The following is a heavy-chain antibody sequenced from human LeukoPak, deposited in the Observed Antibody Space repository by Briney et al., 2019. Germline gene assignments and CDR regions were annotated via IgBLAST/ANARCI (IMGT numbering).Heavy chain of an antibody. CDR2: ISSSGSTI. CDR1: GFTFSSYE. J-gene: IGHJ3*02. CDR3: ARPQSGSYFGYAFDI. V-gene: IGHV3-48*03. Sequence: GGSLRLSCAASGFTFSSYEMNWVRQAPGKGLEWVSYISSSGSTIYYADSVKGRFTISRDNAKNSLYLQMNSLRAEDTALYYCARPQSGSYFGYAFDIWGQGTMVTVSS. D-gene: IGHD1-26*01.